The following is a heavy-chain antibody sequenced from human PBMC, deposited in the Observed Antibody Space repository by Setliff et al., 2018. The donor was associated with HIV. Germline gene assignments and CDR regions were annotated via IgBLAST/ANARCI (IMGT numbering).Heavy chain of an antibody. V-gene: IGHV1-2*02. CDR2: INPNSGGT. D-gene: IGHD1-20*01. CDR3: AREARYQDRYYYYMDV. Sequence: GASVKVSCKASGFTFTEYYIHWVRQAPGQGLEWMGWINPNSGGTTYAQKFQGRVTMTRDTSASTVYMELSSLRSEDTAVYYCAREARYQDRYYYYMDVWGKGTTVTVSS. CDR1: GFTFTEYY. J-gene: IGHJ6*03.